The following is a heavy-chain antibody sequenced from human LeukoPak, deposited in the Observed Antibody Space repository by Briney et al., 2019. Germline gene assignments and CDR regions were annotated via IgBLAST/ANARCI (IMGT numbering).Heavy chain of an antibody. CDR2: ISYDGSNK. J-gene: IGHJ5*02. Sequence: GGSLRLSCAASGFTFSSYAMHWVRQAPGKGLEWVAVISYDGSNKYYADSVKGRFTISRDNSKSTLYLQMNSLRAEDTAVYYCARAPSYSISNWFDPWGQGTLVTVSS. CDR3: ARAPSYSISNWFDP. V-gene: IGHV3-30-3*01. D-gene: IGHD2-21*01. CDR1: GFTFSSYA.